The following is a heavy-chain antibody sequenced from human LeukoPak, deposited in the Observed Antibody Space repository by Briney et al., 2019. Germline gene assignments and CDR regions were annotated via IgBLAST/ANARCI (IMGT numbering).Heavy chain of an antibody. Sequence: GGSVRLSCAASGFTFSSYEMNCVRQAPGKGRVGVSYISSSGSTIYYADPVKGRFTISRDNAKNSLYLQINCLSAVGTAVYHCARGDYGARNRYYFDYWGQGTLVTVSS. V-gene: IGHV3-48*03. CDR1: GFTFSSYE. CDR3: ARGDYGARNRYYFDY. CDR2: ISSSGSTI. D-gene: IGHD4/OR15-4a*01. J-gene: IGHJ4*02.